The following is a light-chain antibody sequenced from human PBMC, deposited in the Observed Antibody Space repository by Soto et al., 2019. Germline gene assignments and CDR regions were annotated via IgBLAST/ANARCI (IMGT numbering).Light chain of an antibody. J-gene: IGKJ1*01. CDR1: QTITTY. CDR3: QQSHTTPWT. CDR2: GAS. Sequence: DIQMTQSPSSLSASVGDRVTITCRASQTITTYLNWYQQKPGKAPQLLIYGASSLQSGVPSRSTGSGSGTDFTLTISSLQPEDFATYHCQQSHTTPWTFGQGTKVEIK. V-gene: IGKV1-39*01.